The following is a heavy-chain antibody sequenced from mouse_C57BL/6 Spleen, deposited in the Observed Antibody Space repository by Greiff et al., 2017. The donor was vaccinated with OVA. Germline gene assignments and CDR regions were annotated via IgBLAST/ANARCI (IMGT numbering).Heavy chain of an antibody. CDR3: ARGGWPYYFDY. CDR1: GYTFTSYW. D-gene: IGHD2-3*01. Sequence: QVQLQQPGAELVMPGASVKLSCKASGYTFTSYWMHWVKQRPGQGLEWIGEIDPSDSYTNYNQKFKGKSTLTVDKSSSTAYMQLSSLTSEDSAVDYCARGGWPYYFDYWGQGTTLTVSS. V-gene: IGHV1-69*01. CDR2: IDPSDSYT. J-gene: IGHJ2*01.